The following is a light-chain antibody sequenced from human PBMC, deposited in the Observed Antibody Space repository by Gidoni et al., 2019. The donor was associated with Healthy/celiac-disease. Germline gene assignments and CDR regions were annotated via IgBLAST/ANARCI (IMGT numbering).Light chain of an antibody. CDR2: GNS. Sequence: QSVLPQPPSLSGAPGQRDTISCTGSSSNIGAGYDVHWYQQLPGTAPKLLIYGNSNRPSGVPDRFSGSKSGTSASLAITGLQAEDEADYYCQSYDSSLSGSRVFGGGTKLTVL. CDR3: QSYDSSLSGSRV. CDR1: SSNIGAGYD. V-gene: IGLV1-40*01. J-gene: IGLJ2*01.